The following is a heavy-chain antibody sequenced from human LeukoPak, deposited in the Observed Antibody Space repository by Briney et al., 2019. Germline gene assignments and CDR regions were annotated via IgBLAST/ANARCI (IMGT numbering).Heavy chain of an antibody. D-gene: IGHD6-19*01. CDR2: ITTSSTYI. CDR1: GFTFSSYS. Sequence: KPGGSLRLSCAASGFTFSSYSVSWVRQAPGKGLEWVSSITTSSTYISYADSVKGRFTISRDNAKNSLYLQMNSLRAEDTAVYYCARGKYSSGWFDYWGQGTLVTVPS. V-gene: IGHV3-21*01. J-gene: IGHJ4*02. CDR3: ARGKYSSGWFDY.